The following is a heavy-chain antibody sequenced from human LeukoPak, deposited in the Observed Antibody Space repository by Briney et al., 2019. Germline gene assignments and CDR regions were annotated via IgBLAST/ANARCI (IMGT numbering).Heavy chain of an antibody. CDR3: ARGGYNWNYASDY. Sequence: ASVTVSCKASGYTFTGYYMHWVRQASGQGLEWKGWISPYSGGTNYAQKFQGRVTMTRDTSISTAFMEMSRLRSDDTAVYYCARGGYNWNYASDYWGQGTLVTVSS. CDR1: GYTFTGYY. D-gene: IGHD1-7*01. J-gene: IGHJ4*02. CDR2: ISPYSGGT. V-gene: IGHV1-2*02.